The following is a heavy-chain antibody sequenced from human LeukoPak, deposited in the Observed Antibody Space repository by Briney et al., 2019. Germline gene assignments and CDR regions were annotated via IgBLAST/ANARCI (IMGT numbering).Heavy chain of an antibody. V-gene: IGHV1-18*01. J-gene: IGHJ3*02. CDR1: GGTFSSYA. D-gene: IGHD3-10*01. CDR3: ARIWFGELWRVSAFDI. CDR2: ISAYNGNT. Sequence: ASVKVSCKASGGTFSSYAISWVRQAPGQGLEWMGWISAYNGNTNYAQKLQGRVTMTTDTSTSTAYMELRSLRSDDTAVYYCARIWFGELWRVSAFDIWGQGTMVTVSS.